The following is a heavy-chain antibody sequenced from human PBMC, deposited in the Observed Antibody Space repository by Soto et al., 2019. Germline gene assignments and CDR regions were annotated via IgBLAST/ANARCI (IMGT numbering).Heavy chain of an antibody. Sequence: ASVKVSCKASVYTFTSYAMHWVRQAPVQRLEWMGWINAGNGNTKYSQKFQGRVTITRDTSASTAYMELSSLRSEDTAVYYCARAARAGSSSSPGDYWGQGTLVTVSS. CDR1: VYTFTSYA. CDR3: ARAARAGSSSSPGDY. CDR2: INAGNGNT. J-gene: IGHJ4*02. V-gene: IGHV1-3*01. D-gene: IGHD6-6*01.